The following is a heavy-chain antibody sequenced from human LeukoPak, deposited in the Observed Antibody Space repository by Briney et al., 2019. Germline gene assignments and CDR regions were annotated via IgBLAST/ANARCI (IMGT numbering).Heavy chain of an antibody. V-gene: IGHV3-23*01. CDR3: AKVRYSSGWYAHYYYYYGMDV. D-gene: IGHD6-19*01. CDR2: ISGSGDST. CDR1: GFTFSSYA. Sequence: PGRSLRLSCAASGFTFSSYAMHWVRQAPGKGLEWVSAISGSGDSTYYADSVKGRFTISRDNSKNTLYLQMNSLRAEDTAVYYCAKVRYSSGWYAHYYYYYGMDVWGQGTTVTVSS. J-gene: IGHJ6*02.